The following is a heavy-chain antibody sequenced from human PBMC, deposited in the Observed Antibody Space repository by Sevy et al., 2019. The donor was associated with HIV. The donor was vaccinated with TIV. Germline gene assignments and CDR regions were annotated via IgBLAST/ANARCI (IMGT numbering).Heavy chain of an antibody. Sequence: GGSLRLSCAASGFTFSSYAMHWVRQAPGKGLEWVAVISYDGSNKYYADSVKGRFTISRYNSKNTLYLQMNSLRAEDTAVYYCARVGDSGYEFDYWGQGTLVTVSS. D-gene: IGHD5-12*01. CDR2: ISYDGSNK. CDR3: ARVGDSGYEFDY. CDR1: GFTFSSYA. J-gene: IGHJ4*02. V-gene: IGHV3-30-3*01.